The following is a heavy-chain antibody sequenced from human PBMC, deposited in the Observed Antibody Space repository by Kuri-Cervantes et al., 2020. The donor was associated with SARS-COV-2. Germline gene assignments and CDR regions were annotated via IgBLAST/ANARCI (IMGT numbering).Heavy chain of an antibody. Sequence: GESLKISCAASGFTFSDYYMTWIRQAPGKGLEWVSNIGPSGTTKYYADSVKGRFTISRDNAKNSLYLQMSSLRAEDTAVYYCARDLTQYDILTGLGDRGQGTLVTVSS. CDR1: GFTFSDYY. V-gene: IGHV3-11*04. J-gene: IGHJ4*02. CDR3: ARDLTQYDILTGLGD. D-gene: IGHD3-9*01. CDR2: IGPSGTTK.